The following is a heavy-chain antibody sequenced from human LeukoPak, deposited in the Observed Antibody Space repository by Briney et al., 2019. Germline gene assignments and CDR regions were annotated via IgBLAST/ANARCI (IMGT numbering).Heavy chain of an antibody. Sequence: ASVKVSCMASGYTFTGYYMHWVRQAPGQGLEWMGRINPNSGGTNYAQKFQGRVTMTRDTSISTAYMELSRLRSDDTAVYYCARLEMATMTVDYWGQGTLVTVSS. CDR3: ARLEMATMTVDY. D-gene: IGHD5-24*01. CDR2: INPNSGGT. CDR1: GYTFTGYY. J-gene: IGHJ4*02. V-gene: IGHV1-2*06.